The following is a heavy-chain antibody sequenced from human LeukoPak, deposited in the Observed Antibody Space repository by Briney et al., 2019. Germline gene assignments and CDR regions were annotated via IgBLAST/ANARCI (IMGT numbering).Heavy chain of an antibody. CDR1: GGSISSSNW. J-gene: IGHJ5*02. D-gene: IGHD3-10*01. V-gene: IGHV4-4*02. Sequence: SETLSLTCAVSGGSISSSNWWSWVRQPPGKGLEWIGEIYHSGSTNYNLSLKSRVTISVDKSKNQFSLKLSSVTAADTAVYYCARRKNTAIAMVRGVRGGLNWFDPWGQGTLVTVSS. CDR2: IYHSGST. CDR3: ARRKNTAIAMVRGVRGGLNWFDP.